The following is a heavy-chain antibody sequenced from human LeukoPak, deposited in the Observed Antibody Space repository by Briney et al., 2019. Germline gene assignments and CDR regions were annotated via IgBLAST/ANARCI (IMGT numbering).Heavy chain of an antibody. V-gene: IGHV1-2*02. D-gene: IGHD3-3*01. CDR1: GGTFTGYY. J-gene: IGHJ4*02. CDR3: ARVDDFWSGYLH. Sequence: ASVKVSCKASGGTFTGYYMHWVRQAPGQGLEWMGWINPNSGGTNYAQKFQGRVTMTRDTSISTAYMELSRLRSDDTAVYYCARVDDFWSGYLHWGQGTLVTVSS. CDR2: INPNSGGT.